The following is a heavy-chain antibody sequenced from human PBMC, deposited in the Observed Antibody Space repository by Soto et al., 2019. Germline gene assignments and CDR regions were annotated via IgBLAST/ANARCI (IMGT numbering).Heavy chain of an antibody. D-gene: IGHD6-6*01. CDR1: GGTFSSYA. CDR3: VTTARIAARTPLHYYHGMDV. CDR2: IIPILGTA. Sequence: QVQLVQSGAEVKKPGSSVKVSCKASGGTFSSYAISCVRQAPGQGLEWMGGIIPILGTANYAQKFQGRVTITADEATNTVFMALSSMRSADTAVYYCVTTARIAARTPLHYYHGMDVWGQGTKVTVSS. V-gene: IGHV1-69*01. J-gene: IGHJ6*02.